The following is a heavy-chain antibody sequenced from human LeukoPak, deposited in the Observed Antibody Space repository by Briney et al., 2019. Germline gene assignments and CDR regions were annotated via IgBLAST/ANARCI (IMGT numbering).Heavy chain of an antibody. J-gene: IGHJ4*02. Sequence: ASVKVSCKASGYTFTGYYMHWVRQAPGQGLERMGWINPNSGGTNYAQKFQGRVTMTRDTSISTAYMELSRLRSDDTAVYYCARDSDSATVTTFGYWGQGTLVTVSS. V-gene: IGHV1-2*02. D-gene: IGHD4-17*01. CDR3: ARDSDSATVTTFGY. CDR1: GYTFTGYY. CDR2: INPNSGGT.